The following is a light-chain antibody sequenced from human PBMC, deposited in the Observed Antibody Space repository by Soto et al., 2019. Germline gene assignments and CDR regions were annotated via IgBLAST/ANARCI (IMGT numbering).Light chain of an antibody. V-gene: IGKV1-33*01. CDR2: DAS. CDR3: QQYDNLPLT. J-gene: IGKJ4*01. CDR1: QDMSNY. Sequence: DIQMPQSPSSLSASVGDRVPITCQASQDMSNYLNCYQQKPGKAPKLLIYDASNLETEVPSRFSGSGSVTDFTLTISSLQPEDISTYYCQQYDNLPLTFGGGTTVQIK.